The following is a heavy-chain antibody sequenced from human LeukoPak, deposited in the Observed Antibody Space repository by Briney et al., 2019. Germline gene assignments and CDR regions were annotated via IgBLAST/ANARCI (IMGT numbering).Heavy chain of an antibody. CDR3: ARRFDS. J-gene: IGHJ4*02. V-gene: IGHV3-48*03. Sequence: PGGSLRLSCAASGFTFSTYSMNWVRQAPGKGLEWVSYISSTGTINYADSVKGRFTISRDNAKNSLYLQMNSLRAEDTAIYYCARRFDSWGQGTLVTVSS. CDR2: ISSTGTI. CDR1: GFTFSTYS.